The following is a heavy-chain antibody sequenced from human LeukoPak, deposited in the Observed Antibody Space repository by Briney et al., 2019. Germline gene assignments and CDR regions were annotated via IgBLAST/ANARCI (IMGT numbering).Heavy chain of an antibody. V-gene: IGHV4-59*12. CDR1: GGSISSYY. Sequence: NASETLSLTCTVSGGSISSYYWSWIRQPPGKGLEWIGYIYYSGSTNYNPSLKSRVTISVDTSKNQFSLKLSSVTAADTAVYYCAGGVATVTTLYYYGMDVWGQGTTVTVSS. CDR2: IYYSGST. D-gene: IGHD4-17*01. CDR3: AGGVATVTTLYYYGMDV. J-gene: IGHJ6*02.